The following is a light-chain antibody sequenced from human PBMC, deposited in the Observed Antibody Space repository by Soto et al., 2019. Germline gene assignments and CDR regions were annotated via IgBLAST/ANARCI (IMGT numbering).Light chain of an antibody. Sequence: QHVLTQPPSASGTPGQRVTISCSGSSSNIGSNYVYWYQQLPGTAPKLLIYRNNQRPSGVPDRFSGSKSGTSASLAISGLRSEDEADYYCAAWDDSLSGRVFGTGTKVTVL. CDR1: SSNIGSNY. CDR3: AAWDDSLSGRV. J-gene: IGLJ1*01. CDR2: RNN. V-gene: IGLV1-47*01.